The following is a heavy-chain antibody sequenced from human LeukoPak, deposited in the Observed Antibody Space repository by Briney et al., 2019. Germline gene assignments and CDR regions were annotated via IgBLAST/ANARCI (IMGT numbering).Heavy chain of an antibody. CDR3: AREEVAVAGSYFDS. CDR1: GGSISSYY. D-gene: IGHD6-19*01. V-gene: IGHV4-59*01. CDR2: IYYSGSS. Sequence: SETLSLTCTVSGGSISSYYWTWIRQPPGKGLEWIGYIYYSGSSNYNPSLKSRVSISVDTSKNQFSLKLSSVTAADTAVYFCAREEVAVAGSYFDSWGQGTLVTVSS. J-gene: IGHJ4*02.